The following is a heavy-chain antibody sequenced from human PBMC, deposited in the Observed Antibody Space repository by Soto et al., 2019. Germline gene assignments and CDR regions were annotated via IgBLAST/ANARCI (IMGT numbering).Heavy chain of an antibody. CDR1: GGSFSGYY. CDR2: INHSGST. J-gene: IGHJ5*02. Sequence: SETLSLTCAVYGGSFSGYYWSWIRHPPGKGLEWIGEINHSGSTNYNPSLKSRVTISVDTSKNQFSLKLSSVTAADTAVYYCATVTTVAYNWFDPWGQGTLVTVSS. CDR3: ATVTTVAYNWFDP. D-gene: IGHD4-17*01. V-gene: IGHV4-34*01.